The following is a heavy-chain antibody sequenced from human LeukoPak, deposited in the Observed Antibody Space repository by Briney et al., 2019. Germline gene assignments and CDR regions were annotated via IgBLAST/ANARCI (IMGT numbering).Heavy chain of an antibody. D-gene: IGHD6-19*01. J-gene: IGHJ4*02. Sequence: GGSLRLSCAASGFTFSIYAMTWVRQAPGKGLEWVSTFYETDKTDYADSVKGRFTISRDTSKNMLYLQMYSLRAEDTAIYYCAKRGAGSGGLHFWGQGTLVTVSS. V-gene: IGHV3-23*01. CDR1: GFTFSIYA. CDR3: AKRGAGSGGLHF. CDR2: FYETDKT.